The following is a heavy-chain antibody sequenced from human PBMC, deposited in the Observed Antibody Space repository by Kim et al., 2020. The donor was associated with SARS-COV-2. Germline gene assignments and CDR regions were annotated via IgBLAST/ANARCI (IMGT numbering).Heavy chain of an antibody. CDR1: GGSISSGDYY. J-gene: IGHJ4*02. Sequence: SETLSLTCTVSGGSISSGDYYWSWIRQPPGKGLEWIGYIYYSGSTYYNPSLKSRVTISVHTSKNQFSLKLSSVTAADTAVYYCARVVAVRYYDSSGYSDYFDYWGQGTLVTVSS. CDR3: ARVVAVRYYDSSGYSDYFDY. V-gene: IGHV4-30-4*01. D-gene: IGHD3-22*01. CDR2: IYYSGST.